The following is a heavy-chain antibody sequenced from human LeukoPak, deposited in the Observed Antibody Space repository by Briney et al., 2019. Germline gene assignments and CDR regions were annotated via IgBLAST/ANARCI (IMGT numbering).Heavy chain of an antibody. CDR3: ARGGQRITIFGVVTDAFDI. D-gene: IGHD3-3*01. CDR2: IYTSGST. CDR1: GGSISSGSYY. J-gene: IGHJ3*02. V-gene: IGHV4-61*02. Sequence: PSQTLSLTCTVSGGSISSGSYYWSWIRQPAGKGLEWIGRIYTSGSTNYNPSLKSRVTISVDTSKNQFSLKLSSVTAADTAVYYCARGGQRITIFGVVTDAFDIWGQGTMVTVSS.